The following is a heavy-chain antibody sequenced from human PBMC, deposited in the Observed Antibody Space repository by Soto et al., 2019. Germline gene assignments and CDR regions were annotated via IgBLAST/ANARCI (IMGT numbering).Heavy chain of an antibody. V-gene: IGHV4-39*01. CDR2: IYYSGST. CDR3: ARPRRRLVSFFDY. Sequence: SETLSLTCTVSGGSISNTYYFWAWIRQPPGKGLEWIGSIYYSGSTFYSPSLKSRVSLSVDTSKNQFSLKLHSVTAADTAVYYCARPRRRLVSFFDYWGRGTLVTVSS. D-gene: IGHD3-9*01. CDR1: GGSISNTYYF. J-gene: IGHJ4*02.